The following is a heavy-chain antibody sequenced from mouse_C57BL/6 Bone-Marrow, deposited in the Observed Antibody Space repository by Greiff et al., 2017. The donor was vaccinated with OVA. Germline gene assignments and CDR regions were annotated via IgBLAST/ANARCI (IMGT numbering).Heavy chain of an antibody. CDR1: GYSITSGYY. D-gene: IGHD6-1*01. J-gene: IGHJ4*01. V-gene: IGHV3-6*01. CDR3: AWAGFSRGYAMDY. CDR2: ISYDGSN. Sequence: VQLKQSGPGLVKPSQSLSLTCSVPGYSITSGYYWYWIRQFPGNKLEWIGYISYDGSNNYNPTLKNRITITRDTSTNQFFLKLQSVTTEDTATYDCAWAGFSRGYAMDYWGQGTSVTVSS.